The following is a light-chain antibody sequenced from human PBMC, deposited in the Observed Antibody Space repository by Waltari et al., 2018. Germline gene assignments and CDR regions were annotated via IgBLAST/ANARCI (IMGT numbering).Light chain of an antibody. V-gene: IGLV2-14*01. CDR2: DVS. CDR1: SSDVGGYNY. J-gene: IGLJ1*01. CDR3: CSYTTSSTYV. Sequence: QSVLTQPASVSGSPGQSITISCTGTSSDVGGYNYVSWYQQHPGNVPKLMIYDVSNRPSEISNRFSGSKSGNTASLTISGLQADDEADYYCCSYTTSSTYVFGPGTKVTVL.